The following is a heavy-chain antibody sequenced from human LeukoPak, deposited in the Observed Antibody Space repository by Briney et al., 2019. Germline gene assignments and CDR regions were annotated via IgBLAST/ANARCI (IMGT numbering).Heavy chain of an antibody. J-gene: IGHJ6*02. V-gene: IGHV3-33*01. Sequence: GGSLRLSCAASGFTFSSYGMHWVRQAPGKGQEWVAVIWYDGSNKCYADSVKGRFTISRDNSKNTLYLQMTSLRAEDTAVYYCAGDYGEYYYGMDVWGQGTTVTVSS. CDR2: IWYDGSNK. D-gene: IGHD4-17*01. CDR3: AGDYGEYYYGMDV. CDR1: GFTFSSYG.